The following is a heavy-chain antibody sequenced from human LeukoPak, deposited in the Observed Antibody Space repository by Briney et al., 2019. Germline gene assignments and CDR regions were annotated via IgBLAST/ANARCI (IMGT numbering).Heavy chain of an antibody. CDR1: GGSISSGSYY. D-gene: IGHD4-17*01. Sequence: SQTLSLTCTVSGGSISSGSYYWSWIRQPAGKGLEWIGRIYTSGSTNYNPSLKSRVTISVDTSKNQFSLKLSSVTAADTAVYYCARDQTTVTNPAATGNWFDPWGQGTLVTVSS. J-gene: IGHJ5*02. CDR2: IYTSGST. CDR3: ARDQTTVTNPAATGNWFDP. V-gene: IGHV4-61*02.